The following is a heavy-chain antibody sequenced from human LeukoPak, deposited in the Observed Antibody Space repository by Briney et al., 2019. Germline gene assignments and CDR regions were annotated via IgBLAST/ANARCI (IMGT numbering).Heavy chain of an antibody. J-gene: IGHJ4*02. Sequence: PSETLSLTCTVSGDSISSGDYYWSWIRQPPGKGLGRGGNFYYSGSTYYNPSLKSRVTISVDTSKNQFSLKLSSVTAADTAVYYCARGNSIAAAGVFYYFDYWGQGTLVTVSS. CDR1: GDSISSGDYY. D-gene: IGHD6-13*01. CDR2: FYYSGST. V-gene: IGHV4-30-4*01. CDR3: ARGNSIAAAGVFYYFDY.